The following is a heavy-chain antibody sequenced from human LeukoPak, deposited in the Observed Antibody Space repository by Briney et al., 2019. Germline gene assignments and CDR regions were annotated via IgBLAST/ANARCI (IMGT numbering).Heavy chain of an antibody. V-gene: IGHV4-34*01. CDR3: ARGSDYGDYRFDY. J-gene: IGHJ4*02. D-gene: IGHD4-17*01. CDR2: INHSGST. Sequence: SETLSLTCAVYGGSFSGYYWSWIRQPPGKGLEWIGEINHSGSTNYNPSLKSRVTISADTSKNQFSLKLSSVTAADTAVYYCARGSDYGDYRFDYWDQGTLVTVSS. CDR1: GGSFSGYY.